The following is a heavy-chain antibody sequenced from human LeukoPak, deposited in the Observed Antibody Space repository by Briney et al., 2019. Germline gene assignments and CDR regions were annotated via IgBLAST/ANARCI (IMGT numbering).Heavy chain of an antibody. CDR3: ARGSAAAAPFDY. CDR2: ISYDGSNK. Sequence: GGSLRLSCAASGFTFSSYAMHWVRQAPGKGLEWVAVISYDGSNKYYADSVKGRFTISRDNSKNTLYLQMNSLRAEDTAVYYCARGSAAAAPFDYWGQGTLVTVSS. V-gene: IGHV3-30-3*01. J-gene: IGHJ4*02. CDR1: GFTFSSYA. D-gene: IGHD6-13*01.